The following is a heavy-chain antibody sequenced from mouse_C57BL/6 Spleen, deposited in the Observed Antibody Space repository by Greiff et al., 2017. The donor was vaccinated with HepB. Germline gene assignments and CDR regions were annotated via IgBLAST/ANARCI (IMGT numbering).Heavy chain of an antibody. Sequence: QVQLKQSGAELVKPGASVKLSCKASGYTFTSYWMHWVKQRPGQGLEWIGMIHPNSGSTNYNEKFKSKATLTVDKSSSTAYMQLSSLTSEDSAVYYCADGSSYGAWFAYWGQGTLVTVSA. J-gene: IGHJ3*01. CDR1: GYTFTSYW. CDR3: ADGSSYGAWFAY. D-gene: IGHD1-1*01. CDR2: IHPNSGST. V-gene: IGHV1-64*01.